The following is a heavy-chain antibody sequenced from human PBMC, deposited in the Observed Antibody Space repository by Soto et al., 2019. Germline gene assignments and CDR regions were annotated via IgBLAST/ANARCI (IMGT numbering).Heavy chain of an antibody. Sequence: QVQLQESGPGLVKASETLSLTCTVSGGSVSSGRYYWSWIRQPPGKGLEWIGYMFDSGSTNYNPSLQSRVTIAVDTSKNQFPLKLSSVTAADTAVYYCARAYYYGSGRGRSMDVWGQGTTVTVSS. V-gene: IGHV4-61*01. CDR3: ARAYYYGSGRGRSMDV. CDR2: MFDSGST. D-gene: IGHD3-10*01. J-gene: IGHJ6*02. CDR1: GGSVSSGRYY.